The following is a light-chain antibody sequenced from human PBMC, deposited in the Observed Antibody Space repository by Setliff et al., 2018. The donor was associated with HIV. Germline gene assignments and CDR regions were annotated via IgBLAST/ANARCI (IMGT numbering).Light chain of an antibody. CDR3: CSYAGSSSYV. CDR2: EGN. Sequence: QSVLTQSASVSGSPGQSITISCTGTSSDVGSYNLVSWYQQHPGKAPKLLIYEGNKRPSGVSNRFYGSKSGNTASLIISGLQAEDEADYFCCSYAGSSSYVFGTGTKVTVL. CDR1: SSDVGSYNL. J-gene: IGLJ1*01. V-gene: IGLV2-23*01.